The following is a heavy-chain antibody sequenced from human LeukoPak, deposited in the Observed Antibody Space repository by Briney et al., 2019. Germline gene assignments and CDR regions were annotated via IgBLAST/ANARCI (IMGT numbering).Heavy chain of an antibody. Sequence: GGSLRLSCAASGYTVNKYWMLWVRQAPGKGLESVSRINTDGTVTTYADSVKGRFTVSRDNSDNTMFLQMNSVRDEDTSVYYCATKQWLAPPPDSWGQGTPVTVSS. CDR2: INTDGTVT. D-gene: IGHD6-19*01. CDR3: ATKQWLAPPPDS. CDR1: GYTVNKYW. J-gene: IGHJ4*02. V-gene: IGHV3-74*01.